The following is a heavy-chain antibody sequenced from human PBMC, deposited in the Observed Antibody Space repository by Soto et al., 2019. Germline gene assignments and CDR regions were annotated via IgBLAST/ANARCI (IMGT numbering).Heavy chain of an antibody. CDR1: GYTFTSYA. Sequence: GASVKVSCKASGYTFTSYAMHWVRQAPGQRLEWMGWINAGNGNTKYSQKFQGRVTITRDTSASTAYMELSSLRSEDTAVYYCATDHDYGDSSYYFDHWGQGTLVTVSS. CDR3: ATDHDYGDSSYYFDH. J-gene: IGHJ4*02. D-gene: IGHD4-17*01. CDR2: INAGNGNT. V-gene: IGHV1-3*01.